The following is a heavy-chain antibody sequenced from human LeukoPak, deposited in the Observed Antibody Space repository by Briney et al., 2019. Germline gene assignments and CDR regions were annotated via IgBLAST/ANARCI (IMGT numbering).Heavy chain of an antibody. J-gene: IGHJ4*02. Sequence: SETLSLTCTVSGNSISSGDYYWSWIRQPAGRGLEWIGRIYTSGSTNYNPSLKSRVTISGDTSKNQFSLRLSSVTAADTAVYYCARASYSYDINGWVPFDYWGQGTLVTVSS. D-gene: IGHD3-22*01. CDR3: ARASYSYDINGWVPFDY. CDR2: IYTSGST. CDR1: GNSISSGDYY. V-gene: IGHV4-61*02.